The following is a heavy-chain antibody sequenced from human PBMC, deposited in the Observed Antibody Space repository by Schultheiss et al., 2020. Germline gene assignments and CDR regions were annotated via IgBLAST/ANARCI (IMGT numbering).Heavy chain of an antibody. V-gene: IGHV3-74*01. Sequence: WGSLRLSCAASGFTFSSYWMHWVRQAPGKGLVWVSRINSDGSSTSYADSVKGRFTISRDNAKNTLYLQMNSLRAEDTAVYYCAREDRGGLYVWGSYGNHGMDVWGQGTTVTVSS. J-gene: IGHJ6*02. D-gene: IGHD3-16*01. CDR3: AREDRGGLYVWGSYGNHGMDV. CDR1: GFTFSSYW. CDR2: INSDGSST.